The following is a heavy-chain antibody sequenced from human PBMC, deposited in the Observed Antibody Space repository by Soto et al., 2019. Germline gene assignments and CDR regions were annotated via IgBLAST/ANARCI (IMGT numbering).Heavy chain of an antibody. Sequence: QVQLVESGGGVVQPGRSLRLSCAASGFTFSSYGMHWVRQAPGKGLAWVAVISYDGSNKYYADSVKGRFTISRDNSKNTLYLQMNSLRAEDTAVYYCAKGQEKDIVVVVAATGGTAFDIWGQGTMVTVSS. CDR3: AKGQEKDIVVVVAATGGTAFDI. CDR1: GFTFSSYG. J-gene: IGHJ3*02. CDR2: ISYDGSNK. V-gene: IGHV3-30*18. D-gene: IGHD2-15*01.